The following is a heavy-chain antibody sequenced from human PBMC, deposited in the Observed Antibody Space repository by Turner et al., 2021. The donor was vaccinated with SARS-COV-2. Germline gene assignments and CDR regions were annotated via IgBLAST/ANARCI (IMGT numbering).Heavy chain of an antibody. CDR3: ARAKGGNYYYGMDV. D-gene: IGHD1-26*01. V-gene: IGHV3-30-3*01. Sequence: QFQLVGSGGGVFHPGSSLRLSFASSGLTFSSYAMHWFPQATGKGLEWVAVISYDGSNKYYADSVKGRFTISRDNSKNTLYLQMNSLRAEDTTVYYCARAKGGNYYYGMDVWGQGTTVTVSS. J-gene: IGHJ6*02. CDR2: ISYDGSNK. CDR1: GLTFSSYA.